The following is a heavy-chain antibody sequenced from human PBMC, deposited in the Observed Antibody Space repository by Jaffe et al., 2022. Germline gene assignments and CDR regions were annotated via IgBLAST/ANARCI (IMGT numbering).Heavy chain of an antibody. D-gene: IGHD3-22*01. CDR1: GYSISSGYY. Sequence: QVQLQESGPGLVKPSETLSLTCAVSGYSISSGYYWGWIRQPPGKGLEWIGSIYHSGSTYYNPSLKSRVTISVDTSKNQFSLKLSSVTAADTAVYYCARVITMIVVVSAGWFDPWGQGTLVTVSS. J-gene: IGHJ5*02. CDR2: IYHSGST. V-gene: IGHV4-38-2*01. CDR3: ARVITMIVVVSAGWFDP.